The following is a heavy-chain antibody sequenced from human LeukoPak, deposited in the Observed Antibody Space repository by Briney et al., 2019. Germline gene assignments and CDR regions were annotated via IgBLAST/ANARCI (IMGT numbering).Heavy chain of an antibody. CDR1: GGSLSSFY. J-gene: IGHJ3*02. Sequence: SETLSLTCTVSGGSLSSFYWSWVRQPPGQGLEWIGYIYYSGSTNYNPSLKSRVTISVDTSKNQFSLKLSSVTAADTAVYYCARDGDYDAFDIWGQGTMVTVSS. D-gene: IGHD4-11*01. CDR2: IYYSGST. CDR3: ARDGDYDAFDI. V-gene: IGHV4-59*01.